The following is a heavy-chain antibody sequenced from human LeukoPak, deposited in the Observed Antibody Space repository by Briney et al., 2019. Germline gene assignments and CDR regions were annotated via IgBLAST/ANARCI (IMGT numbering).Heavy chain of an antibody. CDR1: GGSFSGYY. V-gene: IGHV4-34*01. CDR2: INHSGST. CDR3: ARGMVYAMNYFDY. Sequence: PSETLSLTCAVYGGSFSGYYWSWIRQPPGKGLEWIGEINHSGSTYYNPSLKSRVTISVDTSKNQFSLKLSSVTAADTAVYYCARGMVYAMNYFDYWGQGTLVTVSS. D-gene: IGHD2-8*01. J-gene: IGHJ4*02.